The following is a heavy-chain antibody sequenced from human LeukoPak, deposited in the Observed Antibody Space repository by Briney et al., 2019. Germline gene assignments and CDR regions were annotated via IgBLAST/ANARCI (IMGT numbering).Heavy chain of an antibody. D-gene: IGHD5-12*01. CDR3: TKSRISFSGQPDH. J-gene: IGHJ4*02. V-gene: IGHV3-48*04. CDR1: GFTFSTYG. Sequence: GGSLRLSCAASGFTFSTYGMTWVRQAPGKGLEWISYISSSSDSIKYADSVKGRFTSSRDNAKNSLYLQMNSLRAEDTAVYHCTKSRISFSGQPDHWGQGTLVTVSS. CDR2: ISSSSDSI.